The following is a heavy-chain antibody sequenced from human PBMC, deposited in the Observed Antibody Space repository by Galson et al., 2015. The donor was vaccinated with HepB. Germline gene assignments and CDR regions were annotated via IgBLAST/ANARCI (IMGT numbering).Heavy chain of an antibody. D-gene: IGHD1-26*01. CDR3: AKALGIVGATTWGFDY. J-gene: IGHJ4*02. CDR1: GFTFSSYG. CDR2: ISYDGSNK. V-gene: IGHV3-30*18. Sequence: SLRLSCAASGFTFSSYGMHWVRQAPGKGLEWVAVISYDGSNKYYADSVKGRFTISRDNSKNTLYLQMNSLRAEDAAVYYCAKALGIVGATTWGFDYWGQGTLVTVSS.